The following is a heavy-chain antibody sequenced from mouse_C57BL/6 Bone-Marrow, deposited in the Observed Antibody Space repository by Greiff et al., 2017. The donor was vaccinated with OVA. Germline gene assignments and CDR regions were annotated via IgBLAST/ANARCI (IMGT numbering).Heavy chain of an antibody. D-gene: IGHD1-1*01. CDR1: GSPFPSSS. Sequence: VPLQPSGPELVKPGASVTLSFPASGSPFPSSSLTWVKQSPGKSLEWIGDINPNHGCTSYNQKFKGKATLTVDKSSSTAYMELRSLTSEDSAVYYCALYYYFDYWGQGTTLTVSS. V-gene: IGHV1-26*01. CDR3: ALYYYFDY. J-gene: IGHJ2*01. CDR2: INPNHGCT.